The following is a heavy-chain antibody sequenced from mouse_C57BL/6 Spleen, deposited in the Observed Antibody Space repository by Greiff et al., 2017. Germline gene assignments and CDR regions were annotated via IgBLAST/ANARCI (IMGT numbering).Heavy chain of an antibody. J-gene: IGHJ2*01. Sequence: QVQLQQPGAELVMPGASVKLSCKASGYTFTSYWMHWVKQRPGQGLEWIGEIDPSDSYTNYNQKFKGKSTLTVDKSSSTAYMQLSSLPSEDSAVYYCARVGSGRDYWGQGTTLTVSS. V-gene: IGHV1-69*01. CDR3: ARVGSGRDY. CDR1: GYTFTSYW. CDR2: IDPSDSYT.